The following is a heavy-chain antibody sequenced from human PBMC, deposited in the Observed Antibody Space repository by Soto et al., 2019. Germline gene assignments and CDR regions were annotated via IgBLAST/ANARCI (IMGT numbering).Heavy chain of an antibody. J-gene: IGHJ3*02. CDR2: ISHSGGST. Sequence: GGSLRLSCAASGFTFSSYALSWVRQAPGKGLEWVSSISHSGGSTYYADSVKGRFTVSRDNSKNTMYLQMNSLRAEDTAVYYCAKAPYGDIPVGSFDIWGQGTVVTVSS. V-gene: IGHV3-23*01. D-gene: IGHD4-17*01. CDR3: AKAPYGDIPVGSFDI. CDR1: GFTFSSYA.